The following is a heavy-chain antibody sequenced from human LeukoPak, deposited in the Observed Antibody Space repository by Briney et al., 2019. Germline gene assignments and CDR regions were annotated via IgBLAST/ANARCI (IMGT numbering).Heavy chain of an antibody. Sequence: SETLSLTCIVSGGSISSYYWSWIRQPPGRGLEWIGYIYYSGSTNYNPSLKSRVTISVDTSKNQFSLKLSSVTAADTAVCYCARVTYYYDSGGYEYYFDYWGQGTLVTVS. CDR1: GGSISSYY. V-gene: IGHV4-59*01. D-gene: IGHD3-22*01. CDR2: IYYSGST. J-gene: IGHJ4*02. CDR3: ARVTYYYDSGGYEYYFDY.